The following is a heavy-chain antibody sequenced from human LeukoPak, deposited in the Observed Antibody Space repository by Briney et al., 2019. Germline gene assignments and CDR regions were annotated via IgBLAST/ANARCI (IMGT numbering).Heavy chain of an antibody. J-gene: IGHJ4*02. D-gene: IGHD6-19*01. Sequence: GGSLRLSCAASGFTFSSCEMNWVRQAPGKGLEWLSYISNSGSSKYYADSVRGRFTISRDNAKNSLYLQMNSLRAEDTAVYYCARDQGSGWWAYWGQGTLVTVSS. CDR1: GFTFSSCE. V-gene: IGHV3-48*03. CDR3: ARDQGSGWWAY. CDR2: ISNSGSSK.